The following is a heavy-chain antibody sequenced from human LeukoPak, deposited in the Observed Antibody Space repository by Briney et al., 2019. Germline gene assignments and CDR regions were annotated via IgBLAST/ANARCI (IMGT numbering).Heavy chain of an antibody. D-gene: IGHD6-13*01. Sequence: ASVKVSCKASGYTFTGYYMHWVRQAPGQGLEWMGWINPNSGGTNYAQKFQGRVTMTRDTSISTAYMELSRLRSDDTAVYYCARDQIVAADRGWFDPWGQGTRVTVSS. CDR3: ARDQIVAADRGWFDP. V-gene: IGHV1-2*02. CDR1: GYTFTGYY. CDR2: INPNSGGT. J-gene: IGHJ5*02.